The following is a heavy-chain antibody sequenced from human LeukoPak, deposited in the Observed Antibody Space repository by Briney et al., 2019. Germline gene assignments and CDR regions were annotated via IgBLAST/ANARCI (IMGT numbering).Heavy chain of an antibody. CDR1: GFTFSDYY. Sequence: PGGSLRLSCAASGFTFSDYYMSWIRQAPGKGLEWVSYISSSGSTIYYADSVKGRFTISRDNAKNSLYLQMNSLRAEDTAVYYCARDGGGGYSGYESHYYYYGMDVWGQGTTVTVSS. CDR2: ISSSGSTI. J-gene: IGHJ6*02. D-gene: IGHD5-12*01. CDR3: ARDGGGGYSGYESHYYYYGMDV. V-gene: IGHV3-11*01.